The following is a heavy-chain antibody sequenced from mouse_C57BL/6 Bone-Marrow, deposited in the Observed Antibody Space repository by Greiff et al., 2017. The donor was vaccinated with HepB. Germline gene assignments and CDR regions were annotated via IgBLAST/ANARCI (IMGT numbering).Heavy chain of an antibody. D-gene: IGHD1-1*01. V-gene: IGHV5-9*01. CDR1: GFTFSSYT. CDR2: ISGGGGNT. CDR3: ARHTLYGSSLAWFAY. J-gene: IGHJ3*01. Sequence: DVMLVESGGGLVKPGGSLKLSCAASGFTFSSYTMSWVRQTPEKRLEWVATISGGGGNTYYPASVKGRFTISRDNAKNTLYLQMSSLRSEDTALYYCARHTLYGSSLAWFAYWGQGTLVTVSA.